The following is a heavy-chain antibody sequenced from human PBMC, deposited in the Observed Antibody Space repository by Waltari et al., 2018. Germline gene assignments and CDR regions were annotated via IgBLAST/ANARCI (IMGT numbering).Heavy chain of an antibody. Sequence: QVQLQESGPGLVKPSETLSLTCTVPGYSISSGYYWGWIRQPPGKGLEWIGSIYHSGSTYYNPSLKSRVTISVDTSKNQFSLKLSSVTAADTAVYYCARVLGYSSSWNDAFDIWGQGTMVTVSS. J-gene: IGHJ3*02. D-gene: IGHD6-13*01. CDR3: ARVLGYSSSWNDAFDI. V-gene: IGHV4-38-2*02. CDR1: GYSISSGYY. CDR2: IYHSGST.